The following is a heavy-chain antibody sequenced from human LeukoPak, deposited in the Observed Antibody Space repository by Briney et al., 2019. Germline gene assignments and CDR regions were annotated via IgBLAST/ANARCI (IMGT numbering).Heavy chain of an antibody. J-gene: IGHJ4*02. D-gene: IGHD5-12*01. CDR1: GFTFSSHW. Sequence: GGSLRLSCAASGFTFSSHWIHWVRHAPGKGLVWVSGINRDGSSTSYADSVKGRFTISRDNDKNTLYLQMNSLRAEDTAVYYCARGSGNEPFDYWGQGTLVTVSS. V-gene: IGHV3-74*01. CDR3: ARGSGNEPFDY. CDR2: INRDGSST.